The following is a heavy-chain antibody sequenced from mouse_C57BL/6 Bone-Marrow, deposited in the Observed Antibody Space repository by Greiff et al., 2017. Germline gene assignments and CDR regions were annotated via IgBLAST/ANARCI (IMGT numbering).Heavy chain of an antibody. V-gene: IGHV3-6*01. CDR2: ISYDGSN. Sequence: VQLKESGPGLVKPSQSLSLTCSVTGYSITSGYYWNCIRQFPGNKLEWMGYISYDGSNNYNPSLQNRISITRDTSKNQFFLKLHSVTTEDTATYYCARSGDGYCNAMDYWGQGTSVTVSS. J-gene: IGHJ4*01. CDR1: GYSITSGYY. CDR3: ARSGDGYCNAMDY. D-gene: IGHD2-3*01.